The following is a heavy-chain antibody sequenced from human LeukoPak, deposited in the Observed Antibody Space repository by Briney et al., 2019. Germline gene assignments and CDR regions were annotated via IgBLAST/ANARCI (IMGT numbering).Heavy chain of an antibody. Sequence: GGSLRLSCAASGFTFSSYAMHWVRQAPGKGLEWVAVISYDGSNKYYADSVKGRFTISRDNSKNTLYLQMNSLRAEDTAVYYCARDSLFTNYYDSSGYKAVYGFDYWGQGTLVTVSS. CDR2: ISYDGSNK. CDR1: GFTFSSYA. CDR3: ARDSLFTNYYDSSGYKAVYGFDY. D-gene: IGHD3-22*01. V-gene: IGHV3-30-3*01. J-gene: IGHJ4*02.